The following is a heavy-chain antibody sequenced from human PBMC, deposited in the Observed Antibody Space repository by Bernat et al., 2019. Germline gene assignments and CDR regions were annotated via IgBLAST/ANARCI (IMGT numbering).Heavy chain of an antibody. J-gene: IGHJ6*03. CDR2: ISSSSYT. CDR1: GFTFSDYY. Sequence: QVQLVESGGGLVKPGGSLRLSCAASGFTFSDYYMSWIRQAPGQGLDWVSYISSSSYTNYADSVKGRFTISRDNAKNSLYLQMNSLRAEDTAVYYCARGTSTSAPYMDVWGKGTTVTVSS. D-gene: IGHD1-1*01. V-gene: IGHV3-11*05. CDR3: ARGTSTSAPYMDV.